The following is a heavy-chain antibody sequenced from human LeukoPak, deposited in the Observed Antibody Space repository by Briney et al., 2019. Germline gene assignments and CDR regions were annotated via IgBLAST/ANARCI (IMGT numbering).Heavy chain of an antibody. CDR1: GFRFSSYA. J-gene: IGHJ3*02. D-gene: IGHD2-2*01. Sequence: PGGSLRLSCAASGFRFSSYAMSWVRQAPGKGLEWVSAISGSGVSTYYADSVKGRFTVSRDNSKNTLYLQMNSLRAEDTAVYYCARVRSSSHYGAFDIWGQGTMVTVSS. CDR3: ARVRSSSHYGAFDI. V-gene: IGHV3-23*01. CDR2: ISGSGVST.